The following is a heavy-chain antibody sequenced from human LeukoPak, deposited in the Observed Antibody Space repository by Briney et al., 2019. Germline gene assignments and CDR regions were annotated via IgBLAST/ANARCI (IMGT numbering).Heavy chain of an antibody. CDR3: AHSSAWSKGAY. CDR1: GGSFSDYY. V-gene: IGHV4-34*01. Sequence: SETLSLTCAVYGGSFSDYYWIWIRQPPGKGLEWIGEINHSGSTNYNPSLQSRVTISVDTSKNQFSLRLTSVTAADTAVYYCAHSSAWSKGAYWGQGTLVTVSS. J-gene: IGHJ4*02. D-gene: IGHD6-19*01. CDR2: INHSGST.